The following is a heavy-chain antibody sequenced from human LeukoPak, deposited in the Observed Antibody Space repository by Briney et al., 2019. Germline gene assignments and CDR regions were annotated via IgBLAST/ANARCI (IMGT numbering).Heavy chain of an antibody. D-gene: IGHD2-2*01. Sequence: GGSLRLSCAASGFIFSEYGLIWVRQAPGAGLEWVSYINTNGRTIYYADSVKGRFTISRDNSKNTLYLQVNSLRAEDTAVYYCAKYIVVVPAAMSYFDYWGQGTLVTVSS. CDR3: AKYIVVVPAAMSYFDY. V-gene: IGHV3-48*01. CDR2: INTNGRTI. CDR1: GFIFSEYG. J-gene: IGHJ4*02.